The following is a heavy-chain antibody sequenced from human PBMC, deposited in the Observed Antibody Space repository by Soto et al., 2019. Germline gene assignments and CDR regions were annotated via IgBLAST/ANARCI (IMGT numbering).Heavy chain of an antibody. CDR3: AKDLYYDSSGYYSLVDY. D-gene: IGHD3-22*01. CDR2: ISGSGGST. J-gene: IGHJ4*02. V-gene: IGHV3-23*01. Sequence: EVQLLESGGGLVQPGGSLRLSCAASRFTFSSYAMSWVRKAPGKGLEWVSSISGSGGSTYYAYSVKGRFTISRDNSKNTLYLQMNSLRAEDTAVYYCAKDLYYDSSGYYSLVDYWGQGTLVTVSS. CDR1: RFTFSSYA.